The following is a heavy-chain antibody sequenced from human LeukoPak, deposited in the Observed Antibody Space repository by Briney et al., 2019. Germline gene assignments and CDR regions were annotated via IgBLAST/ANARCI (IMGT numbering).Heavy chain of an antibody. V-gene: IGHV4-61*02. Sequence: SETLSLTCTVSGGSISSGSYYWSWIRQPAGKGLEWIGRIYTSGSTNYNPSLKSRVTISVDTSKNQFSLKLSSVTAADTAVYYCAREYSSGWYAPGYMDAWGKGTTVTISS. CDR1: GGSISSGSYY. CDR3: AREYSSGWYAPGYMDA. D-gene: IGHD6-19*01. J-gene: IGHJ6*03. CDR2: IYTSGST.